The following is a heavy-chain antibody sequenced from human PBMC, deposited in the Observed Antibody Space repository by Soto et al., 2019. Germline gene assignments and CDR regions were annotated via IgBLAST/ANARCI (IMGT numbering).Heavy chain of an antibody. CDR3: ASTNSGNNSERDN. J-gene: IGHJ4*01. Sequence: PGGSLRLSCAASGFAFSTYKMTWVRQAPGEGLEWVANINEDGSDKDYLDSVRDRFTVSRDNAKNSLYLQMDSLWAEDTAMYYSASTNSGNNSERDNWGRGALHTVSS. CDR1: GFAFSTYK. CDR2: INEDGSDK. D-gene: IGHD1-26*01. V-gene: IGHV3-7*01.